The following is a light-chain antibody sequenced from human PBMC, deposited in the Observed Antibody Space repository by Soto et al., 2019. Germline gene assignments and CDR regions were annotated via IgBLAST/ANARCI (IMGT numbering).Light chain of an antibody. CDR3: QHYDDSRA. CDR1: QSVSNTY. Sequence: EIVLTQSPGTLSLSPGERATLSCRASQSVSNTYLAWYQQRPGQAPRLLIYDASSRATGIPDRFSGSGSGTDFTLTISRLEPEDFALYYCQHYDDSRAFGPGTKVEIK. J-gene: IGKJ1*01. CDR2: DAS. V-gene: IGKV3-20*01.